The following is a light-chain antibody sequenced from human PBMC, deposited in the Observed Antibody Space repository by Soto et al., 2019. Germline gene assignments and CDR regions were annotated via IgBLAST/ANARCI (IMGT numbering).Light chain of an antibody. CDR1: ETIARY. CDR2: AAS. V-gene: IGKV1-39*01. Sequence: DIQMTXXXXAPAAFGGDRGPITCRASETIARYLNWYQQKPGKAPNLLSYAASTLKSGFPSRFSGTGSGTDFTLTISRLQPEDFATYYCQQTYNPPRTFGQGTKVDIK. J-gene: IGKJ1*01. CDR3: QQTYNPPRT.